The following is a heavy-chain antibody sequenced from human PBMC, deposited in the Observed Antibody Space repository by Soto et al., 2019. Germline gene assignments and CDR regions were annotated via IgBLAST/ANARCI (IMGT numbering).Heavy chain of an antibody. J-gene: IGHJ4*02. Sequence: SETLSLTCTVSGGSMSSYYWTWLRQSPGRGLEWIGYISYSGSTYYNPSLKSRVTISADTSKNQFSLRMNSMIAADTAVYYCARADPDASVGYWGQGTLVTVSA. CDR1: GGSMSSYY. V-gene: IGHV4-59*01. CDR3: ARADPDASVGY. D-gene: IGHD2-15*01. CDR2: ISYSGST.